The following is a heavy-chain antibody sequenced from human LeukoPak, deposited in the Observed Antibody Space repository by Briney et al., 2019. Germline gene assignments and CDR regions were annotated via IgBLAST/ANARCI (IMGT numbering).Heavy chain of an antibody. V-gene: IGHV4-59*01. J-gene: IGHJ4*02. D-gene: IGHD5-18*01. CDR3: ARGHNYGRLWDY. CDR1: GGSISSYY. CDR2: IYYSGST. Sequence: SGTLSLTCTVSGGSISSYYWSWIRQPPGKGLEWIGYIYYSGSTNYNPSLKSRVTISVDTSKNQFSLKLSSVTAADTAVYYCARGHNYGRLWDYWGQGTLATVSS.